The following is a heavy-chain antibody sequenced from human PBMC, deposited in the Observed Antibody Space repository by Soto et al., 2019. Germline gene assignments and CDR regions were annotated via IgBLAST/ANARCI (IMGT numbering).Heavy chain of an antibody. CDR3: ARWVYAASGDYGLDY. D-gene: IGHD4-17*01. V-gene: IGHV4-59*01. CDR2: IYYSGST. CDR1: GGSISSYY. Sequence: QVQLQESGPGLVKPSETLSLTCTVSGGSISSYYWSWIRQPPGKGLEWIGYIYYSGSTNYNPSLKGRASISVATSKNQFSLKLSSVPAAATAVYYCARWVYAASGDYGLDYWGQGTLVTVSS. J-gene: IGHJ4*02.